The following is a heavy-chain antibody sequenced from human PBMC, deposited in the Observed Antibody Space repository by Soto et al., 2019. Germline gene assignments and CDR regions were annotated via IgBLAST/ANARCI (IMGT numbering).Heavy chain of an antibody. CDR3: ARGGRSWYSVNYYGLYV. CDR2: IYSGGRT. Sequence: NGVRQAPWKGLEWVSIIYSGGRTYYADYVRGRFNISRENSKKTLYLQMNSLRAEDTAVYYCARGGRSWYSVNYYGLYVCGQGTSVTVS. V-gene: IGHV3-53*01. J-gene: IGHJ6*02. D-gene: IGHD3-16*01.